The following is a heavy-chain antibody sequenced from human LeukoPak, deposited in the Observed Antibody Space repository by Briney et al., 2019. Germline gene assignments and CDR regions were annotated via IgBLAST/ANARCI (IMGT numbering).Heavy chain of an antibody. Sequence: GGSMRLSCAASGFSISRSSMNWVRQAPGKGLEWVSYITASSGTIYYGDSVKGRFAISRDNAKNSLYLQMNSLRAEDTAVYYCARDSPDSSGYYPDYFDYWGQGTLVTVSS. CDR1: GFSISRSS. J-gene: IGHJ4*02. D-gene: IGHD3-22*01. CDR2: ITASSGTI. CDR3: ARDSPDSSGYYPDYFDY. V-gene: IGHV3-48*04.